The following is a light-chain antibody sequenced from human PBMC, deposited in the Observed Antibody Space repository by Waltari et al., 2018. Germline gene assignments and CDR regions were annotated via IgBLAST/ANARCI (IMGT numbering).Light chain of an antibody. V-gene: IGKV2-28*01. CDR1: QSLPHHNADNY. Sequence: DIVMTQSPLSLPVTPGEPASISCRSTQSLPHHNADNYLDWYVQRPGQSPQRLIYLTSKRASGVPDRLSGSGSGTDFTLKISRVEAEDVGVYYCMQTLQTPFTFGGGTKVEIK. J-gene: IGKJ4*01. CDR3: MQTLQTPFT. CDR2: LTS.